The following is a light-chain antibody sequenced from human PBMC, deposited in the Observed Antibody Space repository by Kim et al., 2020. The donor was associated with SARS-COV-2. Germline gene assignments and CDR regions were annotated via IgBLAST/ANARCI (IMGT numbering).Light chain of an antibody. CDR1: QSVSSSY. CDR2: GAS. V-gene: IGKV3-20*01. CDR3: QQYGSSPNT. Sequence: LAPGERAGLSCRASQSVSSSYLAWYQQKPGQAPRLLIYGASSRATGIPDRFSGSGSGTDFTLTISRREPEDFAVYYCQQYGSSPNTFGQGTKLEI. J-gene: IGKJ2*01.